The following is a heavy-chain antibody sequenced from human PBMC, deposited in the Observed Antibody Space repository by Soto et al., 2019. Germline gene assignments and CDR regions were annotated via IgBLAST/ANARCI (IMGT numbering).Heavy chain of an antibody. CDR2: IIPILGIA. CDR3: ATRIAAAGTFDY. CDR1: GGTFSSYT. V-gene: IGHV1-69*02. Sequence: QVQLVQSGAEVKKPGSSVKVSCKASGGTFSSYTISWVRQAPGQGLEWMGRIIPILGIANYAQKFQGRVXIXAXXSTSTAYMELSSLRSEDTAVYYCATRIAAAGTFDYWGQGTLVTVSS. J-gene: IGHJ4*02. D-gene: IGHD6-13*01.